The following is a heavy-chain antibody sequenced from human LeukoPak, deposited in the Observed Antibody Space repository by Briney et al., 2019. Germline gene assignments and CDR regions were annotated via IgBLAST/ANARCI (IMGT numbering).Heavy chain of an antibody. V-gene: IGHV3-7*01. CDR3: VRGGYSSFDY. J-gene: IGHJ4*02. D-gene: IGHD3-10*01. CDR1: GFIFSSSW. CDR2: IKQDGSQK. Sequence: GGSLRLSCAASGFIFSSSWMSWVRQAPGKGLEWVANIKQDGSQKHYVDSVKGRFTISRDNSKNLLYLQMNSLGAEDTAVYYCVRGGYSSFDYWGQGTLVTVSS.